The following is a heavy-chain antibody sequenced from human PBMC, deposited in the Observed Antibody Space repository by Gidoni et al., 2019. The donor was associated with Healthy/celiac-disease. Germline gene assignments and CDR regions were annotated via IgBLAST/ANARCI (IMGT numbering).Heavy chain of an antibody. CDR3: ATGIQLWLPADY. CDR1: GFTVSSNY. J-gene: IGHJ4*02. CDR2: IYSGGST. D-gene: IGHD5-18*01. Sequence: EVQLVESGGGLIQPGGSMRLSCAACGFTVSSNYMSWVRQAPGKGLEWVSVIYSGGSTYYADSVKGRFTISRDNSKNTLYLQMNSLRAEDTAVYYCATGIQLWLPADYWCQGTLVTVSS. V-gene: IGHV3-53*01.